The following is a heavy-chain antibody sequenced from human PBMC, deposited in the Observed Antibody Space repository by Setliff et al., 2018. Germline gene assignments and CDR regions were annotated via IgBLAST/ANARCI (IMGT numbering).Heavy chain of an antibody. V-gene: IGHV3-23*03. J-gene: IGHJ4*02. CDR2: IYSGGSST. CDR3: ARTCSGSGCYAGLES. D-gene: IGHD2-15*01. Sequence: WLRQAPGKGLEWVSVIYSGGSSTYYADSVKGRFTISRDNSKNTPYLQMNSLRAEDTAVYYCARTCSGSGCYAGLESWGQGTPVTVSS.